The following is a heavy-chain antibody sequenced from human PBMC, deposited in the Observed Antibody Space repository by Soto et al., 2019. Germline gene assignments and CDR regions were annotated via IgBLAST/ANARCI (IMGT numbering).Heavy chain of an antibody. D-gene: IGHD2-2*01. J-gene: IGHJ6*02. CDR2: IIPSFGTA. V-gene: IGHV1-69*01. CDR3: ARNHCSLVPAATGGYFSYGLDV. CDR1: GGTFSSYA. Sequence: QVQLVQSGAEVKKPGSSVKVSCKASGGTFSSYALSWVRQAPGQGLEWMGGIIPSFGTANYAQKLQGRVTITADESTSTGYMELSSLRSEDTAVYYCARNHCSLVPAATGGYFSYGLDVWGQGTTVIVSS.